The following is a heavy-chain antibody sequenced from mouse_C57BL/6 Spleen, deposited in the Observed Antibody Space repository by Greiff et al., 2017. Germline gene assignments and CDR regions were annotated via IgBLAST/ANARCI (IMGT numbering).Heavy chain of an antibody. CDR2: INYDGSST. CDR3: ARDSAGYAMDY. V-gene: IGHV5-16*01. J-gene: IGHJ4*01. CDR1: GFTFSDYY. Sequence: EVKLMESEGGLVQPGSSMKLSCTASGFTFSDYYMAWVRQVPEKGLEWVANINYDGSSTYYLDSLKSRFIISRDTAKNILYLQMSSLKSEDTATYYCARDSAGYAMDYWGQGTSVTVSS.